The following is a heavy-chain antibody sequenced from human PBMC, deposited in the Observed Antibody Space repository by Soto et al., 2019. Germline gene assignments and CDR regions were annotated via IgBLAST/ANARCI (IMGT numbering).Heavy chain of an antibody. CDR2: ITSSGTTV. D-gene: IGHD6-13*01. Sequence: EVHLVESGGGLVQPGGSLRLSCAASGFTLSSYSLNWVRQAPGKGLEWVSYITSSGTTVYYADSVRGRFTISRDNAKNSLYLQMNSLRDDDTAVYYCARSSSNWAYYFDFWGQGTLVTVSS. J-gene: IGHJ4*02. V-gene: IGHV3-48*02. CDR1: GFTLSSYS. CDR3: ARSSSNWAYYFDF.